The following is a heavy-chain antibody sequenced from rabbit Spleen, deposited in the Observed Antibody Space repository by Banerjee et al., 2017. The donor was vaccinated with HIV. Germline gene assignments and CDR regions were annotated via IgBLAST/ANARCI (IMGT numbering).Heavy chain of an antibody. J-gene: IGHJ4*01. Sequence: QEQLVESGGGLVQPEGSLTLTCTASGFSFSSSYYICWVRQAPGKGLEWIACIYTGSSGSTYYASWAKGRFTISKASSTTVTLQMTSLTAADTATYFCAKYPSYGGYISGDLWGPGTLVTVS. CDR1: GFSFSSSYY. V-gene: IGHV1S45*01. D-gene: IGHD7-1*01. CDR2: IYTGSSGST. CDR3: AKYPSYGGYISGDL.